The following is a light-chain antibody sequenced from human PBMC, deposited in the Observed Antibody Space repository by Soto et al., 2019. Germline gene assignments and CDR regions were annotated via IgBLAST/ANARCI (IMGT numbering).Light chain of an antibody. Sequence: QAVVTQPPSASGTPGQRVTISCSGSSSNIGSNTVNWYQQLPGTAPKLLIYSNNQRPSGVPDRFSGSKSGTSASLAISGLQTEDEAGYYCAAWDDSLNGSLFGGGTKVTVL. CDR1: SSNIGSNT. CDR3: AAWDDSLNGSL. CDR2: SNN. J-gene: IGLJ2*01. V-gene: IGLV1-44*01.